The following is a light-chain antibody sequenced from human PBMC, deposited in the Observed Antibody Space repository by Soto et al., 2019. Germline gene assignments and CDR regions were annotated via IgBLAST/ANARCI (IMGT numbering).Light chain of an antibody. CDR2: VNS. V-gene: IGLV1-40*01. CDR3: QSYDSSLSGHV. Sequence: QSVLTQPPSVSGAPGQRVTISCTGSSSNIGAGYDVHWYQQLPGTAPKLLIYVNSNRPSGVPDRFSGSKSGTSASLAITRLQAEDEADYYCQSYDSSLSGHVFGTGTKVTVL. J-gene: IGLJ1*01. CDR1: SSNIGAGYD.